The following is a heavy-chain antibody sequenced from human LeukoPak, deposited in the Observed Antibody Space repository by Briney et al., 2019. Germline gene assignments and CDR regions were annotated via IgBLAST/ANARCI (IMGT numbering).Heavy chain of an antibody. CDR3: GRVLLWFGELLRSGRGLDY. D-gene: IGHD3-10*01. Sequence: GGSLSLSCAASGFTFSSYAMHWVRQAPGKGLQYVSSISSNGGATYYVNSVKGRFTISRDNSKNTLYLQMGSLRAEDMAVYYCGRVLLWFGELLRSGRGLDYWGQGTLVTVSS. CDR1: GFTFSSYA. V-gene: IGHV3-64*01. CDR2: ISSNGGAT. J-gene: IGHJ4*02.